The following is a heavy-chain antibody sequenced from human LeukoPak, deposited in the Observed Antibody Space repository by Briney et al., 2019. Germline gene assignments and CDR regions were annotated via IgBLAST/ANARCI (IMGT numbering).Heavy chain of an antibody. CDR3: ARYGDYYYYGMDV. CDR2: IYYSGST. V-gene: IGHV4-61*01. D-gene: IGHD4-17*01. J-gene: IGHJ6*02. CDR1: GGSVSSGSYY. Sequence: SETLSLTCTVSGGSVSSGSYYWSWIRQPPGKGLEWIGYIYYSGSTNYNPSLNSRVTISIDTSENQFSLKLNSVTAADTAVYYCARYGDYYYYGMDVWGQGTTVTVSS.